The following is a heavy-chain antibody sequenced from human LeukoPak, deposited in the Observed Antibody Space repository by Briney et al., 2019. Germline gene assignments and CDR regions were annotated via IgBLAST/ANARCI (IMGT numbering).Heavy chain of an antibody. J-gene: IGHJ4*02. D-gene: IGHD3-10*01. CDR1: GFTFSSYA. CDR3: ARTIRGY. Sequence: GGSLRLSCAASGFTFSSYAMSWVRQAPGKGLEWVANIKEDGSEKYYVDSVKGRFTISRDNAKNSLYLQMNSLRAEDTAVYYCARTIRGYWGQGTLVTVSS. V-gene: IGHV3-7*01. CDR2: IKEDGSEK.